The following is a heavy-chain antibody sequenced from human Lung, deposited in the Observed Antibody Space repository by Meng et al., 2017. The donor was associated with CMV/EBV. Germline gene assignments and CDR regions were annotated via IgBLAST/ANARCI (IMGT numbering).Heavy chain of an antibody. Sequence: SETLSLXCTVSGGSMNNYFWSWIRQPPGKGLEWIGYIHSSGSTNYSPSLKSRVSISVDRSKNQFSLNLTSVTATDTAVYYCARDHVPISGVVPRGFDPWGQGTAVXVST. CDR2: IHSSGST. CDR1: GGSMNNYF. V-gene: IGHV4-59*01. CDR3: ARDHVPISGVVPRGFDP. J-gene: IGHJ5*02. D-gene: IGHD3-3*01.